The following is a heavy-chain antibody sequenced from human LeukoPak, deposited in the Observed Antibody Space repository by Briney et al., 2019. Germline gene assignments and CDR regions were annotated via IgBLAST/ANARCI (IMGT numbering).Heavy chain of an antibody. CDR1: GGTFSSYA. Sequence: GASVKVSCKASGGTFSSYAISWVRQAPGQGLEWMGGIIPIFGTANYAQKFQGRVTITADESTSTAYMELSSLRSEDTAVYYCASSPFWSGYYLSHWGQGTLVTVSS. J-gene: IGHJ4*02. CDR2: IIPIFGTA. V-gene: IGHV1-69*13. D-gene: IGHD3-3*01. CDR3: ASSPFWSGYYLSH.